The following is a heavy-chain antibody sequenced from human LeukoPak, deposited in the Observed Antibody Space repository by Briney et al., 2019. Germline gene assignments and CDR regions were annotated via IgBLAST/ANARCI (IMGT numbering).Heavy chain of an antibody. J-gene: IGHJ4*02. D-gene: IGHD6-19*01. CDR3: ARTPLSPGIGVAGTSDY. CDR2: IDWDDDK. CDR1: GLSLSTSGLC. V-gene: IGHV2-70*01. Sequence: SGPTLVHPTPTPTLTCTFSGLSLSTSGLCVSWIRQPPVKALEWLAPIDWDDDKYYSTSLKTRLTISQDTSKNQVVLTITNMDPVDTATYYCARTPLSPGIGVAGTSDYWGQGTLVTVSS.